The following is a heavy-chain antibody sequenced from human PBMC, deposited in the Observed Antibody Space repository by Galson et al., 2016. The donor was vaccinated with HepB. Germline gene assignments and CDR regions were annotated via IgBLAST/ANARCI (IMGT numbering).Heavy chain of an antibody. Sequence: SLRLSCAVSGFTFSSYSMDWVRQAPGKGLEWVSYITSSSSTIYYADSVKGRFTISRDNAKNSLYLHMYSLKTEDTAVYYCTRATYDFWSGYSTPVGFFDYWGQGALLTVSS. CDR2: ITSSSSTI. D-gene: IGHD3-3*01. CDR1: GFTFSSYS. J-gene: IGHJ4*02. V-gene: IGHV3-48*01. CDR3: TRATYDFWSGYSTPVGFFDY.